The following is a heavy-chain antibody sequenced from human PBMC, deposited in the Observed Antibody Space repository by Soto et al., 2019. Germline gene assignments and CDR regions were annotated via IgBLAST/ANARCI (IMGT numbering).Heavy chain of an antibody. V-gene: IGHV3-7*01. CDR2: IKQDGSEK. D-gene: IGHD3-3*01. CDR1: GFTFSSYW. Sequence: GGSLRLSCAASGFTFSSYWMSWVRQAPGKGLEWVANIKQDGSEKYYVDSVKGRFTISRDNAKNSLYLQMNSLRAEDTAVYYCARALINDFWSGYHPDYWGQGTLVTVSS. CDR3: ARALINDFWSGYHPDY. J-gene: IGHJ4*02.